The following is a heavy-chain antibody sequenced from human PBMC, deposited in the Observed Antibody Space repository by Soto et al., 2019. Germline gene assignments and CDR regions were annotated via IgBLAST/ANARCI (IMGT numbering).Heavy chain of an antibody. V-gene: IGHV3-49*03. CDR3: TRAVAGPSGNAFDI. D-gene: IGHD6-19*01. Sequence: GGSLRLSCTASGFTFGDYAMSWFRQAPGKGLEWVGFIRSKAYGGTTEYAASVKGRFTISRDDSKSIAYLQMNSLKTEDTAVYYCTRAVAGPSGNAFDIWGHGTMVTVSS. CDR1: GFTFGDYA. J-gene: IGHJ3*02. CDR2: IRSKAYGGTT.